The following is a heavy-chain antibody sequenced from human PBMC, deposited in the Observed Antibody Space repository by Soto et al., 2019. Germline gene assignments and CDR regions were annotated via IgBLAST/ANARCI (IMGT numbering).Heavy chain of an antibody. V-gene: IGHV1-18*01. D-gene: IGHD2-15*01. CDR1: GYTFTSYG. CDR3: ARTGPYCSGGSCSQVQENSFDH. Sequence: VASVTVSCKASGYTFTSYGISWVRQAPGQGLEWMGWISAYNGNTNYAQKLQGRVTMTTDTSTSTAYMELRSLRSDDKAVEHWARTGPYCSGGSCSQVQENSFDHWGQGTLVTVSS. J-gene: IGHJ4*02. CDR2: ISAYNGNT.